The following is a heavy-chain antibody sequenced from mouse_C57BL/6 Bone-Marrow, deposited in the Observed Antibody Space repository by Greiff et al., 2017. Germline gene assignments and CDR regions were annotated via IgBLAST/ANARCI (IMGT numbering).Heavy chain of an antibody. V-gene: IGHV14-4*01. D-gene: IGHD1-1*01. CDR1: GFNFKDDY. Sequence: EVKLMESGAELVRPGASVKLSCTASGFNFKDDYMHWVKQRPEQGLEWIGWIDPENGDTEYAWKFQGKATITADTSSNTAYLQLSSLTSEDTAVYYCTTIGYYYGLWYVDVWGTGTTVTVSS. J-gene: IGHJ1*03. CDR3: TTIGYYYGLWYVDV. CDR2: IDPENGDT.